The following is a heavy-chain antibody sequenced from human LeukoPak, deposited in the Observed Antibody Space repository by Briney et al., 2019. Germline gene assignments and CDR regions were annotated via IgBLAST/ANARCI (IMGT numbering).Heavy chain of an antibody. Sequence: GGSLRLSCATSGFTFSNYGMSWVRQAPGKGLEWVSGINWNGGSTGYADSVKGRFTISRDNAKNSLYLQMNSLRAEDTALYYCARGATVTTLTLTFDYWGQGTLVTVSS. CDR2: INWNGGST. V-gene: IGHV3-20*04. CDR1: GFTFSNYG. D-gene: IGHD4-17*01. CDR3: ARGATVTTLTLTFDY. J-gene: IGHJ4*02.